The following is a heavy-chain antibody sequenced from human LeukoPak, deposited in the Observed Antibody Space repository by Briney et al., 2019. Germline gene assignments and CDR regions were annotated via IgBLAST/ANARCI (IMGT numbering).Heavy chain of an antibody. Sequence: GGSLRLSCAASGFTFSSYDMHWVRQATGKGLEWVSAIGTAGDTYYPGSVKGRFTISRENAGNSLYLQMNSLRAGDTAVYYCARARWRGAFDIWGQGTMVTVSS. V-gene: IGHV3-13*01. CDR2: IGTAGDT. CDR1: GFTFSSYD. J-gene: IGHJ3*02. D-gene: IGHD2-15*01. CDR3: ARARWRGAFDI.